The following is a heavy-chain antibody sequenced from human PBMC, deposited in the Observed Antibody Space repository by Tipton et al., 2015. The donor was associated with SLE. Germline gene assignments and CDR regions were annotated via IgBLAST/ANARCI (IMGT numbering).Heavy chain of an antibody. D-gene: IGHD2-21*01. J-gene: IGHJ2*01. Sequence: GLVKPSETLSLTCTVSGGSISSSSYYRGWIRQHPGKGLEWIANIYYSGSTFYNPSLKSRVSISVDTSKNQFSLRLSSVTAADTSVYYCARDRYCGVCCWVDWFVYLRDRGSLATVSS. CDR1: GGSISSSSYY. CDR2: IYYSGST. V-gene: IGHV4-39*07. CDR3: ARDRYCGVCCWVDWFVYL.